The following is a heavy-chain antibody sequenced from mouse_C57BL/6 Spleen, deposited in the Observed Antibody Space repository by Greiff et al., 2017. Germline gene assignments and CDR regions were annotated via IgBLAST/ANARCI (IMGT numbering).Heavy chain of an antibody. J-gene: IGHJ4*01. Sequence: QVQLKESGPELVKPGASVKISCKASGYAFSSSWMNWVKQRPGKGLEWIGRIYPGDGDTNYNGKFKGKATLTADKSSSTAYMQLSSLTSEDSAVYFCARRRIYDGSMDYWGQGTSVTVSS. CDR2: IYPGDGDT. V-gene: IGHV1-82*01. CDR3: ARRRIYDGSMDY. D-gene: IGHD2-3*01. CDR1: GYAFSSSW.